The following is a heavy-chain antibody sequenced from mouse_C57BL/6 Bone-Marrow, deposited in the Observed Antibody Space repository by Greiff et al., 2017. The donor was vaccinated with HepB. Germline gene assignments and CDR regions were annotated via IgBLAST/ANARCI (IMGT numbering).Heavy chain of an antibody. CDR1: GYTFTSYW. V-gene: IGHV1-72*01. Sequence: QVQLQQPGAELVKPGASVKLSCKASGYTFTSYWMHWVKQRPGRGLEWIGRIDPNSGGTKYNEKFKSKATLTVDKPSSTAYMQLSSLTSEDSAVYYCARSSFITTVVSHWYFDVWGTGITVTVSS. CDR3: ARSSFITTVVSHWYFDV. J-gene: IGHJ1*03. CDR2: IDPNSGGT. D-gene: IGHD1-1*01.